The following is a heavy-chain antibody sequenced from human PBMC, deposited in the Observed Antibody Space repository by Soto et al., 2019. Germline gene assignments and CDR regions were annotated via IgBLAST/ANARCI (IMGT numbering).Heavy chain of an antibody. CDR2: ISGYSANT. V-gene: IGHV1-18*04. D-gene: IGHD7-27*01. Sequence: QIQLVQSGAEVKKRGASVKVSCKASGYTFTSFAISWVRQAPGQGLEWMGWISGYSANTHYAQKVQGRVSMTTDTPTNTAYMELRSLRSDDTAVYYCARGTGDLAYWGQGTLVTVSS. CDR1: GYTFTSFA. J-gene: IGHJ4*02. CDR3: ARGTGDLAY.